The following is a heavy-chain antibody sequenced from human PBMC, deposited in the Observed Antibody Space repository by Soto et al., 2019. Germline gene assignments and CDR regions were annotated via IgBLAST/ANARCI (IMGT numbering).Heavy chain of an antibody. CDR2: IYYSGST. CDR1: GGSISSSSYY. V-gene: IGHV4-39*01. Sequence: SETLSLTCTVSGGSISSSSYYWGWIRQPPGKGLEWIGSIYYSGSTYYNPSLKSRVTISVDTSKNQFSLKLSSVTAADTAVYYCATGSGVIPSPFDYWGQGTLVTVSS. CDR3: ATGSGVIPSPFDY. J-gene: IGHJ4*02. D-gene: IGHD3-10*01.